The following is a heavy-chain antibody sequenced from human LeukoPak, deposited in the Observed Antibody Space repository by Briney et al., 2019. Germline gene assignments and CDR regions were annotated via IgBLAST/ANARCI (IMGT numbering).Heavy chain of an antibody. Sequence: ASVKVSCKASDYTFTNYGVSWVRQAPGQGLEWMGWISAYNGKTYYAQKFQGRVTVTRNTSISTAYMELSSLRSEDTAVYYCARGRANWFDPWGQGTLVTVSS. CDR3: ARGRANWFDP. CDR2: ISAYNGKT. V-gene: IGHV1-18*01. D-gene: IGHD1-26*01. CDR1: DYTFTNYG. J-gene: IGHJ5*02.